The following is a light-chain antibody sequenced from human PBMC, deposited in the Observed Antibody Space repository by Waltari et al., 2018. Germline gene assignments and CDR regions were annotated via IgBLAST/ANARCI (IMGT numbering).Light chain of an antibody. Sequence: EIVLTQSPATLSLSPGERATLSCRASQSINRYLAWYQQKPGQAPRPLIYDASDGATGIPARFRGSGSGTDFALTISTLEPEDFAVYYCQQRSAWPLTFGQGTKVEIK. CDR2: DAS. V-gene: IGKV3-11*01. CDR1: QSINRY. CDR3: QQRSAWPLT. J-gene: IGKJ1*01.